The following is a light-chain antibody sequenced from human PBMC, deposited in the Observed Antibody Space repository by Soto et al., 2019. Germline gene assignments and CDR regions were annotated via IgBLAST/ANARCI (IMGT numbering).Light chain of an antibody. CDR2: GDN. Sequence: QSVLTQPPSLSGAPGQRVTISCSGSSSNIGAGYDVHWYQQLPGTAPKLLISGDNNRPSGVPDRFSGSNSGTSASLTITGLQYEDEADYYCQSYDSSLSGSRVVFGGGTKLTVL. CDR3: QSYDSSLSGSRVV. CDR1: SSNIGAGYD. V-gene: IGLV1-40*01. J-gene: IGLJ2*01.